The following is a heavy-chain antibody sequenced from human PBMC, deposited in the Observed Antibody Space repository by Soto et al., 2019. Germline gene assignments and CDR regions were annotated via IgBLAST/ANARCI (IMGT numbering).Heavy chain of an antibody. J-gene: IGHJ4*02. CDR3: TSSYSSSYRSYDY. Sequence: QVQLVQSGAEVKRPGSSVKVSCKASGDTFNFYSINWVRQAPGLGLEWMGRVNPIVSMSNYAQKFQGRVTVNSYMPTRTAYMELSSLRSEDVAIDYSTSSYSSSYRSYDYWGQGALVTVSS. CDR1: GDTFNFYS. D-gene: IGHD3-16*02. CDR2: VNPIVSMS. V-gene: IGHV1-69*02.